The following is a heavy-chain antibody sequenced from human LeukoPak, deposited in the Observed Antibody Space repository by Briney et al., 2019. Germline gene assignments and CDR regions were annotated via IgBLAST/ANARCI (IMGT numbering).Heavy chain of an antibody. CDR1: GFTFSSYA. Sequence: GGSLRLSCAASGFTFSSYAMSWVRQTPGKGLEWVSGITASGGSTYHADSVKGRFTISRDNSINTLNLQMNNLRAEDTAIYYCAKGLGFWSGYYAPFDYWGQGSSVTVSS. V-gene: IGHV3-23*01. D-gene: IGHD3-3*01. J-gene: IGHJ4*02. CDR2: ITASGGST. CDR3: AKGLGFWSGYYAPFDY.